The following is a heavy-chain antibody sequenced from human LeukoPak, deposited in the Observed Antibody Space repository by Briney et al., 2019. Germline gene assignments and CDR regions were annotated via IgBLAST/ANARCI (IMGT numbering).Heavy chain of an antibody. Sequence: GGSLRLSCAASGFTFSGSGMHWVRQGPGKGLEWVAFIRYDGTDKYYADSVKGRFTISRDNSKNTLYLQMNSLRAEDTALYYCAKSGLNRFDYWGQGTLVTVSS. D-gene: IGHD2-15*01. J-gene: IGHJ4*02. CDR1: GFTFSGSG. CDR2: IRYDGTDK. V-gene: IGHV3-30*02. CDR3: AKSGLNRFDY.